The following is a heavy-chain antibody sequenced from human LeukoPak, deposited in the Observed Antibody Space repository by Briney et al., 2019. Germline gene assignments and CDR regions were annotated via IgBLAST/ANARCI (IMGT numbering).Heavy chain of an antibody. V-gene: IGHV4-59*01. J-gene: IGHJ4*02. CDR2: IYYSGST. CDR1: GGSISSYY. CDR3: ARKKPVLRFLEWLLPFDY. D-gene: IGHD3-3*01. Sequence: SETLSLTCTVSGGSISSYYWSWIRQPPGKGLEWIGYIYYSGSTNYNPSLKSRVTISVDTSKNQFSLKLSSVTAADTAVYYCARKKPVLRFLEWLLPFDYWGQGTLVIVSS.